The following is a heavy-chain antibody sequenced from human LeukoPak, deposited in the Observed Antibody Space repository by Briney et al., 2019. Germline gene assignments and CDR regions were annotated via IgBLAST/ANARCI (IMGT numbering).Heavy chain of an antibody. Sequence: GGSLRLSCAASGFTFSSYAMSWVRQAPGKGLEWVSAISGSGGSTYYADSVKGRFTISRDNSKNTLYPQMNSLRAEDTAVYYCAKGDITFGGVIVRPDFDYWGQGTLVTVSS. CDR1: GFTFSSYA. V-gene: IGHV3-23*01. CDR2: ISGSGGST. CDR3: AKGDITFGGVIVRPDFDY. J-gene: IGHJ4*02. D-gene: IGHD3-16*02.